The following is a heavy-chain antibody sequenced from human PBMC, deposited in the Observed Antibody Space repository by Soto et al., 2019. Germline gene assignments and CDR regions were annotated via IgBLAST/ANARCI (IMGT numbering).Heavy chain of an antibody. CDR2: MSANSGDT. D-gene: IGHD3-3*02. CDR1: GDTFTNFD. CDR3: ARYIYGQGFKA. Sequence: QVQLVQPGAEVKKPGASVKVSCKASGDTFTNFDFNWVRQPTGQGLEWIGWMSANSGDTGHAQKFQGRVSMTRDTTMSPAYMALSSLRAKDTAVYYCARYIYGQGFKAWGQGTLVFVSS. J-gene: IGHJ5*02. V-gene: IGHV1-8*01.